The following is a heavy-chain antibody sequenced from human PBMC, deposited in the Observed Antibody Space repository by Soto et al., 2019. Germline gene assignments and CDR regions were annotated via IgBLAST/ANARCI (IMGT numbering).Heavy chain of an antibody. CDR2: VRSKANSYAT. CDR3: AKDIRIQLWLFDY. Sequence: PGGSLRLSCAASGFTFSDSAMHWVRQASGKGLEWVGRVRSKANSYATSYAASVKGRFTISRDDSKNTAYLQMNSLRAEDTAVYYCAKDIRIQLWLFDYWGQGTLVTVSS. J-gene: IGHJ4*02. D-gene: IGHD5-18*01. V-gene: IGHV3-73*01. CDR1: GFTFSDSA.